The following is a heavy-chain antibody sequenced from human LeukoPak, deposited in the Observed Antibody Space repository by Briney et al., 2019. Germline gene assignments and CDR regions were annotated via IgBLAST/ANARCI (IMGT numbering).Heavy chain of an antibody. CDR2: INSEGSST. D-gene: IGHD6-13*01. V-gene: IGHV3-74*01. CDR1: GFTFRSFW. J-gene: IGHJ4*02. Sequence: GGSLRLSCAASGFTFRSFWMHWVRHAPGKGLVWVSRINSEGSSTSYADSVKGRFTISRDNAKNTVYLQMDSLRAEDTALYYCARDGGAAGYFDYWGQGTLVTVSS. CDR3: ARDGGAAGYFDY.